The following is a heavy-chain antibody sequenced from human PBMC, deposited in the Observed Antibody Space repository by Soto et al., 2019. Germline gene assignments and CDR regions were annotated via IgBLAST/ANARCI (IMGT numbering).Heavy chain of an antibody. V-gene: IGHV3-23*01. CDR3: GKNLGGWYYHGIDV. Sequence: EVQLLESGGGLVQPGGSLRLSCAASGFSFSSYAMSWVRQAPGKGLEWVSVITGSGGSTTYADSVKGRFSISRENSKNTLYRQGNSLRGEEPALDYYGKNLGGWYYHGIDVWGQGTTVTVSS. CDR1: GFSFSSYA. J-gene: IGHJ6*02. CDR2: ITGSGGST. D-gene: IGHD3-16*01.